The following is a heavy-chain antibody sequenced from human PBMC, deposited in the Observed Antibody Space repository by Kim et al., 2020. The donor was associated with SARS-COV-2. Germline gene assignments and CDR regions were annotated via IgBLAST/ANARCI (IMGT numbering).Heavy chain of an antibody. CDR1: GGSISSYY. CDR2: IYYSGST. CDR3: ARDRIGFCNSIRCYSYFD. Sequence: SETLSLTCTVSGGSISSYYWSWIRQPPGKGLEWIGYIYYSGSTNYNPSLKSRVTISVDTSKNQFSLKLSSVTAADTAVYYCARDRIGFCNSIRCYSYFD. J-gene: IGHJ4*01. V-gene: IGHV4-59*01. D-gene: IGHD2-2*01.